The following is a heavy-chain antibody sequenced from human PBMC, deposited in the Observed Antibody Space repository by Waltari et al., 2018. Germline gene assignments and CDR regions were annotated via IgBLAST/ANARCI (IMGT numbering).Heavy chain of an antibody. CDR1: GYTFTGYY. J-gene: IGHJ4*02. Sequence: QVQLVQSGAEVKKPGASVKVSCKASGYTFTGYYMHWVRQAPGQGLEWSGWINPNSVGTNYAQKCQGRVTITRETSISTAYMELSRRRADDTAVYYCARAGLWFGELSFDYWGQGTLVTVSS. V-gene: IGHV1-2*02. D-gene: IGHD3-10*01. CDR3: ARAGLWFGELSFDY. CDR2: INPNSVGT.